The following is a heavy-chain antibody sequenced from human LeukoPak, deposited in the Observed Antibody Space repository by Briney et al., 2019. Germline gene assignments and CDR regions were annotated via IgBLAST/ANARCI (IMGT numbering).Heavy chain of an antibody. J-gene: IGHJ6*04. D-gene: IGHD6-13*01. V-gene: IGHV5-10-1*01. CDR3: ARRAAAGTWLLYYGMDV. Sequence: HGESLKISCKGSGYSFTSYWISWVRQMPGKGLEWMGMIDPSDSYTNYSPPFQGHVTISADKSISTAYLQWSSLKASDTAMYYCARRAAAGTWLLYYGMDVWGKGTTVTVSS. CDR1: GYSFTSYW. CDR2: IDPSDSYT.